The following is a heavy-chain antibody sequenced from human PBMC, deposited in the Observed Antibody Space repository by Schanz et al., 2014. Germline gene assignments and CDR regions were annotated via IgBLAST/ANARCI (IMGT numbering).Heavy chain of an antibody. CDR1: GFTFSTYW. D-gene: IGHD6-19*01. V-gene: IGHV3-7*03. Sequence: EVQLVESGGGLVQPGGSLRFSCAASGFTFSTYWMSWVRQAPGKGLEWVANIKQDESERSYVDSVKGRFTISRDNAKNSLYLQMNSLIAEDTAVYYCAKCIGWYGRCAFDIWGQGTMVTVSS. CDR2: IKQDESER. CDR3: AKCIGWYGRCAFDI. J-gene: IGHJ3*02.